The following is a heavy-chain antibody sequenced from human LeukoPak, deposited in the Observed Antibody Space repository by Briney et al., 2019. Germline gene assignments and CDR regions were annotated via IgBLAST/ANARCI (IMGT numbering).Heavy chain of an antibody. CDR2: IAYDEINT. D-gene: IGHD2-2*01. CDR1: VFTFSNYG. Sequence: GRSLRLSCAASVFTFSNYGMHWVRQAPGKGLEWVAVIAYDEINTNHADSVKGRFTVSRDNSKKTLFLQMNSLRAEDTAVYYCARADCGSTSCHPDYWGQGTLVTVSS. CDR3: ARADCGSTSCHPDY. J-gene: IGHJ4*02. V-gene: IGHV3-30*03.